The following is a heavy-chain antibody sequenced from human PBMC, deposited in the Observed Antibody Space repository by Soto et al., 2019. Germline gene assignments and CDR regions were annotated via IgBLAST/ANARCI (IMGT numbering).Heavy chain of an antibody. D-gene: IGHD6-19*01. CDR1: GFTFSSYG. Sequence: QVQLVESGGGVVQPGRSLRLSCAASGFTFSSYGMHWVRQAPGKGLEWVAVISYDGSNKYYADSVKGRFTISRDNSKNTLYLQMNSLRAEDTAVYYCASVRDVAVAGTDAFDIWGQGTMVTVSS. CDR3: ASVRDVAVAGTDAFDI. J-gene: IGHJ3*02. V-gene: IGHV3-30*03. CDR2: ISYDGSNK.